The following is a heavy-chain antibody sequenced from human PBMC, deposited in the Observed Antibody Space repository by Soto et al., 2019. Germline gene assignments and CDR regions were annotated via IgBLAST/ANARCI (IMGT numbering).Heavy chain of an antibody. CDR3: GGSIAMPTHY. CDR2: ISWNSGSI. Sequence: GRSLRLPRLTSPSKFNDYAMHWVRQSPGKGLEYVAGISWNSGSIGYGASVRGRFTISRDKAKGCMYLQMNCLKSADCALYYGGGSIAMPTHYW. J-gene: IGHJ4*01. D-gene: IGHD2-2*01. V-gene: IGHV3-9*01. CDR1: PSKFNDYA.